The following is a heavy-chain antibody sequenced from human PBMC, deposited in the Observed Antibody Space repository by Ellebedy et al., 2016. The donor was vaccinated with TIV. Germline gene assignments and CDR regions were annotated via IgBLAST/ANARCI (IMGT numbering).Heavy chain of an antibody. Sequence: GESLKISXAASGFTFSSYSMNWVRQAPGKGLEWVSSISSSSSYIYYADSVKGRFTISRDNAKNSLYLQMNSLRAEDTAVYYCARSRFLEYVFDYWGQGTLVTVSS. CDR2: ISSSSSYI. V-gene: IGHV3-21*01. J-gene: IGHJ4*02. CDR3: ARSRFLEYVFDY. D-gene: IGHD3-3*01. CDR1: GFTFSSYS.